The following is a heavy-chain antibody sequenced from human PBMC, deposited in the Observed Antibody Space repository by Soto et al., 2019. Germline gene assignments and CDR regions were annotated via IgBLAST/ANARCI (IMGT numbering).Heavy chain of an antibody. J-gene: IGHJ4*02. Sequence: PGGSLRLSCAASGFTFSSHSMNWVRQAPGKGLEWVSSISSSSTYIHYADSVKGRFTISRDNAKNSLYLQMNSLRAEDTAVYYCAKQPASIRTFDYWGQGALVTVSS. CDR1: GFTFSSHS. D-gene: IGHD2-2*01. CDR3: AKQPASIRTFDY. CDR2: ISSSSTYI. V-gene: IGHV3-21*04.